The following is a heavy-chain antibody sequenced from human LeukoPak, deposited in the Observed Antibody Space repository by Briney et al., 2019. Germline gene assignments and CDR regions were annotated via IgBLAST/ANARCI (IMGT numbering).Heavy chain of an antibody. CDR1: GFTFSSYA. D-gene: IGHD4-17*01. Sequence: GGSLRLSCAASGFTFSSYAMRWVRQAPGKGLEWVAVISYDGSNKYYADSVKGRFTISRDNSKNTLYLQMNSLRAEDTAVYYCARASPRSTVTTSPLGYWGQGTLVTVSS. V-gene: IGHV3-30*04. CDR3: ARASPRSTVTTSPLGY. J-gene: IGHJ4*02. CDR2: ISYDGSNK.